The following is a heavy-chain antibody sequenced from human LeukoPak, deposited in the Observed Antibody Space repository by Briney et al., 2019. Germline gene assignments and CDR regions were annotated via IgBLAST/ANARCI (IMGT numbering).Heavy chain of an antibody. J-gene: IGHJ4*02. Sequence: GGSLRLSCAASGFTVSSNYMSWVRQAPGKGLEWVSVIYSGGSTYYADSVKGRFTISRDNSKNTLYLQMNSLRAEDTAVYYCARGALLGYCSGGSCYSRGLGYWGQGTLVTVSS. D-gene: IGHD2-15*01. CDR1: GFTVSSNY. CDR3: ARGALLGYCSGGSCYSRGLGY. V-gene: IGHV3-53*01. CDR2: IYSGGST.